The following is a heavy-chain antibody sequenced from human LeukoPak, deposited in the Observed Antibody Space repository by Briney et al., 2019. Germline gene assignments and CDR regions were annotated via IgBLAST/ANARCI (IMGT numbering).Heavy chain of an antibody. V-gene: IGHV4-59*01. Sequence: SQTLSLTCTVSGGSISTYYWSWIRQPPGKGLEWIGYIYYSGSTNYNPSLKSRVTISVDTSKTQFSLKLSSVTAVDTAVYYCARAQLNLLVDFGMDVWGQGTTVTVSS. CDR1: GGSISTYY. D-gene: IGHD1-1*01. CDR2: IYYSGST. J-gene: IGHJ6*02. CDR3: ARAQLNLLVDFGMDV.